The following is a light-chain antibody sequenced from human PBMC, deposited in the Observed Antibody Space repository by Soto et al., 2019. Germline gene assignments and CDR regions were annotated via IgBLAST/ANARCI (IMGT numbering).Light chain of an antibody. CDR2: LGS. Sequence: DIVVTQSPLSLSVTPVEPASISFRSSQNLLHIGGYNYLDWYVQKPGQSPQLLIYLGSNRASGVPDRFSGSGSGRDFTLKISRVEAEDVGVYYCMQPLQSWTFGQGTKVDIK. J-gene: IGKJ1*01. CDR1: QNLLHIGGYNY. CDR3: MQPLQSWT. V-gene: IGKV2-28*01.